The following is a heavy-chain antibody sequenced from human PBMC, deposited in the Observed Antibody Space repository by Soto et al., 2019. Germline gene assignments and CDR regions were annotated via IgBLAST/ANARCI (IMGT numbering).Heavy chain of an antibody. CDR1: GFTFSSYA. J-gene: IGHJ4*02. D-gene: IGHD4-17*01. CDR2: ISGSGGST. V-gene: IGHV3-23*01. CDR3: AKMGLTTVTIVLIDY. Sequence: EVPLLESGGGLVQPGGSLRLSCAASGFTFSSYAMSWVRQAPGKGLEWVSAISGSGGSTYYADSVKGRFTISRDNSXXALYLQMNRLRAEDTAVYYCAKMGLTTVTIVLIDYWGQGTLVTVSS.